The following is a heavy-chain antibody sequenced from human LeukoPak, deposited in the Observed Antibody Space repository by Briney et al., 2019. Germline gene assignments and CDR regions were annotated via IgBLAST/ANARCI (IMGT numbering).Heavy chain of an antibody. CDR3: ARGPGGRSGYYPLEDYYYYYYMDV. CDR1: GYTFTDYY. Sequence: GASVKVSCKASGYTFTDYYIHWVRQAPGQGLEWMGWINPNSGDTNYAQKFQGRVTMTRDTSISTAYMELSRLRSDDTAVYYCARGPGGRSGYYPLEDYYYYYYMDVWGKGTTVTVSS. J-gene: IGHJ6*03. CDR2: INPNSGDT. V-gene: IGHV1-2*02. D-gene: IGHD3-22*01.